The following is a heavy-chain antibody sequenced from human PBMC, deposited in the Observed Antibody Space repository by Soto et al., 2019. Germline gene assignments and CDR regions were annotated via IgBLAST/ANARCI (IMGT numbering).Heavy chain of an antibody. J-gene: IGHJ4*02. V-gene: IGHV3-15*01. CDR3: TTDFNALRYFDWLAEFDY. D-gene: IGHD3-9*01. CDR2: IKSKTDGGTT. Sequence: EVQLVESGGGLVKPGGSLRLSCAASGFTFSNAWMSWVRQAPGKGLEWVGRIKSKTDGGTTDYVAPVKGRFTISRDDSKNTLYLQMNSLKTEDTAVYYCTTDFNALRYFDWLAEFDYWGQGTLVTVSS. CDR1: GFTFSNAW.